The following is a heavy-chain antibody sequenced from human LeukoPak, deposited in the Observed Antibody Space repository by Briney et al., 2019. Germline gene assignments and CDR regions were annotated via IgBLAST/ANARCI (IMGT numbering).Heavy chain of an antibody. J-gene: IGHJ4*02. D-gene: IGHD3-16*01. CDR3: VRDLILTWTPGDDFDH. V-gene: IGHV3-23*01. CDR1: GFTFSSCA. Sequence: PGGSLRLSCAASGFTFSSCAMSWVRQAPGKGLEWVSAISGSGGSTYYADSVKGRFTISRDNSKNTLYLQMNSLRAEDTAVYYCVRDLILTWTPGDDFDHWGQGTLVTVSS. CDR2: ISGSGGST.